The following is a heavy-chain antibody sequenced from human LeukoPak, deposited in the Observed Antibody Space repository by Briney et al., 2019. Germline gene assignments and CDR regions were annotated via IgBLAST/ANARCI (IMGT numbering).Heavy chain of an antibody. CDR1: GGSISSSSYY. CDR2: IYYSGST. V-gene: IGHV4-39*01. CDR3: ASGWLVRSYYGMDV. J-gene: IGHJ6*02. D-gene: IGHD6-19*01. Sequence: SETLSLTCTVYGGSISSSSYYWGWIRQPPGKGLEWIGSIYYSGSTYYNPSLKSRVTISVDTSKNQFSLKLSSVTAADTAVYYCASGWLVRSYYGMDVWGQGTTVTVSS.